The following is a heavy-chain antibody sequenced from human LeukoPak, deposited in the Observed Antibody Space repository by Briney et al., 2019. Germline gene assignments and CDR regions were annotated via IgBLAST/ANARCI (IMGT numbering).Heavy chain of an antibody. CDR1: GGSISSGDYY. J-gene: IGHJ4*02. D-gene: IGHD4-17*01. CDR2: IYYSGST. V-gene: IGHV4-30-4*01. CDR3: ARATDYGDPRGFDY. Sequence: SQTLSLTCTVPGGSISSGDYYWSWIRQPPGKGLEWIGYIYYSGSTYYNPSLKSRVTISVDTSKNQFSLKLSSVTAADTAVYYCARATDYGDPRGFDYWGQGTLVTVSS.